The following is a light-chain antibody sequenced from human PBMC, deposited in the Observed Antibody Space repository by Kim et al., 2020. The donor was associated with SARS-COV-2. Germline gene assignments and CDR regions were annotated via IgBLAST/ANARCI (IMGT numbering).Light chain of an antibody. CDR3: QQHGDSPPYT. Sequence: PGDRAIRSCRASRTVFNRYLAWYQHKPGQAPRLLIYGGSTRPTGIPDRFSGSGSGTDFTLTISRLEPDDSAMYYCQQHGDSPPYTFGLGTKLEI. CDR1: RTVFNRY. V-gene: IGKV3-20*01. J-gene: IGKJ2*01. CDR2: GGS.